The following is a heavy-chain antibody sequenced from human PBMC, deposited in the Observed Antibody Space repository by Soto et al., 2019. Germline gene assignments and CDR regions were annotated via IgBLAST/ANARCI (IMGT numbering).Heavy chain of an antibody. J-gene: IGHJ4*02. V-gene: IGHV1-69*01. CDR3: APRRVLGAGEGDSDS. Sequence: QLRLVQSGAEMKKAGSSVKVSCKASGGTFSSFGFSWVRQAPGQGLEWLGGIIPIFGTVDYAQRFQGRITITADGSTSTAYMELSSLRSDDTAVYYCAPRRVLGAGEGDSDSWGQGTLVTVSP. D-gene: IGHD1-26*01. CDR1: GGTFSSFG. CDR2: IIPIFGTV.